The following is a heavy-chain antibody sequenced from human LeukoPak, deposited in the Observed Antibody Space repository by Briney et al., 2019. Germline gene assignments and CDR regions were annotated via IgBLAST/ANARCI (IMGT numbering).Heavy chain of an antibody. CDR1: GGSISSGGYS. V-gene: IGHV4-30-2*01. J-gene: IGHJ3*02. CDR2: IYHSGST. CDR3: ARGPGDLGAFDI. Sequence: PSQTLSLTCAVSGGSISSGGYSWSWIRQPPGKGLEWIGYIYHSGSTYYNPSLKSRVTISVDRSKNQFSLKLSSVTAADTAVYYCARGPGDLGAFDIWGQGTMVTVSS. D-gene: IGHD7-27*01.